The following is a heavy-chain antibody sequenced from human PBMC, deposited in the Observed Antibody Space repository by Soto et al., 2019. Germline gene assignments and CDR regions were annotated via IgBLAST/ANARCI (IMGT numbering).Heavy chain of an antibody. J-gene: IGHJ6*02. D-gene: IGHD2-2*01. CDR1: GYTFTSYA. CDR3: ARDIVVVPAAMAWEYYYYYGMDV. V-gene: IGHV1-3*01. Sequence: GASVKVSCKASGYTFTSYAMHWVRQAPGQRLEWMGWINAGNGNTKYSQKFQGRVTITRDTSASTAYTELSSLRSEDTAVYYCARDIVVVPAAMAWEYYYYYGMDVWGQGTTVTVSS. CDR2: INAGNGNT.